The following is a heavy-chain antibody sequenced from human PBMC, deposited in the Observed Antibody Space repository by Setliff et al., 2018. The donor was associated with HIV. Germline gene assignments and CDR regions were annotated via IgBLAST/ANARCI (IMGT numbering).Heavy chain of an antibody. D-gene: IGHD2-15*01. Sequence: SETLSLTCTVSGGSISSYCWNWIRQSPGRGLEWIGFIFSSGSTKYNPSLQSRVTISIDTSRNQFSLKLGSVTAADTAMYYCAREHCSGGSCNGFDIWGQGTMVTVSS. CDR2: IFSSGST. CDR1: GGSISSYC. V-gene: IGHV4-4*09. CDR3: AREHCSGGSCNGFDI. J-gene: IGHJ3*02.